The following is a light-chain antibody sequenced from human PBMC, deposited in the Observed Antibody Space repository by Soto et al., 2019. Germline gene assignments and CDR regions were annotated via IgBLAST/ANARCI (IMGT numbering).Light chain of an antibody. CDR3: QQYGSSQWT. V-gene: IGKV3-20*01. CDR1: QAISSN. Sequence: EIVMTQSPATLSVSRGERATLSCRANQAISSNLAWYQQKPGQAPRLLIYGASSRATGIPDRFSGSGSGTDFTLTISRLEPEDFAVYYCQQYGSSQWTFGQGTKVDIK. CDR2: GAS. J-gene: IGKJ1*01.